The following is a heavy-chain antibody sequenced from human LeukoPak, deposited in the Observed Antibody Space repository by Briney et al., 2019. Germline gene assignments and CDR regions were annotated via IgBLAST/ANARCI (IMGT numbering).Heavy chain of an antibody. Sequence: GGSLRLSCAASGFTFSSYSMSWVRQAPGKGLDWVSAISGRGVSTYYADSVKGRFTISRDNSKNTLYLQMNSLRAEDTAVYYCAKESCSSTSCYNDYWGQGTLVTVSS. CDR3: AKESCSSTSCYNDY. J-gene: IGHJ4*02. V-gene: IGHV3-23*01. CDR1: GFTFSSYS. D-gene: IGHD2-2*02. CDR2: ISGRGVST.